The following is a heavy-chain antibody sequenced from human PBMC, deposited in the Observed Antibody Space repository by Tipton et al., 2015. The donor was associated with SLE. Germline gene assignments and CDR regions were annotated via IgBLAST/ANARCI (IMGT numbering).Heavy chain of an antibody. V-gene: IGHV4-34*01. J-gene: IGHJ3*02. CDR1: GESFKGFS. Sequence: TLSLTCDVYGESFKGFSWTWIRQPPGKGLEWIGQINAYGSTHYSPSLKSRVTISLDTSKNQFSLNPKSLTAADTAVYFCARGPPDGFHIWSQGTLVTVSS. CDR2: INAYGST. CDR3: ARGPPDGFHI.